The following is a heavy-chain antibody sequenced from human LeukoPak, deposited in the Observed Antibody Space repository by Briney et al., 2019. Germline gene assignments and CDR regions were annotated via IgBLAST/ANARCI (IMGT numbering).Heavy chain of an antibody. CDR1: GGSISVYY. J-gene: IGHJ4*02. V-gene: IGHV4-59*01. D-gene: IGHD3-10*01. CDR3: ARDRELGH. CDR2: IYNSGST. Sequence: SETLSLTCTVPGGSISVYYWSWIRQPPGKGLEWIGYIYNSGSTNYNPSLKSRLTISVDTSKNQFSLKLSSVTAADTAVYYCARDRELGHWGQGTLVTVSS.